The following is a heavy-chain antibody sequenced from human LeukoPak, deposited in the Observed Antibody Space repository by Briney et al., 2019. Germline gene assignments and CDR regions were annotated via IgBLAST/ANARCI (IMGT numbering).Heavy chain of an antibody. D-gene: IGHD2-21*02. J-gene: IGHJ5*01. V-gene: IGHV5-51*01. CDR3: ARSRDTVVVTALDF. CDR1: GYTFDTYW. CDR2: IYPGDSDT. Sequence: GESLKISCKASGYTFDTYWIVWVRQMPGRGLECMGTIYPGDSDTKYSPSVQGQINISADKSISTAYLQWTSLKASDTAMYLCARSRDTVVVTALDFWGHGILVTVSS.